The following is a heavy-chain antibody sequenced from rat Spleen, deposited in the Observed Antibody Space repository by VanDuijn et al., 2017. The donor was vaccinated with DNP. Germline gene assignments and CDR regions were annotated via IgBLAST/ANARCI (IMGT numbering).Heavy chain of an antibody. CDR3: ARSDYNPGYVTFAY. J-gene: IGHJ3*01. V-gene: IGHV3-3*01. Sequence: EVQLQESGPGLVKPSQSLSLTCSVTGYSITSNYWAWIRKFPGNKLEWMGNINIAGNNNYNPSLRILTSITRYTSKNQFFLHLNSVTADDTATYYCARSDYNPGYVTFAYWGQGTLVTVS. CDR1: GYSITSNY. D-gene: IGHD4-3*01. CDR2: INIAGNN.